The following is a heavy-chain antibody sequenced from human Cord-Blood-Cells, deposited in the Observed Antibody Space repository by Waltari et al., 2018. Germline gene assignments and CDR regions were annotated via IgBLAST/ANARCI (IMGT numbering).Heavy chain of an antibody. Sequence: DVPLVQSGAEVNKPGESLQLSCKGSGYRFTSYWIGWVGQMPGKGLEGMGIIYPGDSDTRYSPSFQGQVTISADKSISTAYLQWSSLKASDTAMYYCARRYCGGDCYSFDYRGQGTLVTVSS. CDR1: GYRFTSYW. CDR3: ARRYCGGDCYSFDY. J-gene: IGHJ4*02. D-gene: IGHD2-21*02. CDR2: IYPGDSDT. V-gene: IGHV5-51*01.